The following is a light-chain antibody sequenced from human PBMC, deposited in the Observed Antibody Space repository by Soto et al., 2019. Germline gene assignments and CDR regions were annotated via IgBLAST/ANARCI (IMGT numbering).Light chain of an antibody. CDR3: QQYNSYSYT. CDR1: QTINSL. CDR2: KAS. J-gene: IGKJ2*01. V-gene: IGKV1-5*03. Sequence: DIQMTQSPSTLSASAGDRVTITCRASQTINSLLAWYQHKPGKAPKLLIYKASSLESGVPSRFSGSGSGTEFTLTISSLQPDDFATYYGQQYNSYSYTFGQGTKLEIK.